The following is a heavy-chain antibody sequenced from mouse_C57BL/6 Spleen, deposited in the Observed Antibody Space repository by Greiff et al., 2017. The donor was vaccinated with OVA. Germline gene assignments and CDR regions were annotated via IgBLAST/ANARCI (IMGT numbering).Heavy chain of an antibody. CDR3: ARVDYGNYGAY. J-gene: IGHJ3*01. CDR2: INPNNGGT. V-gene: IGHV1-26*01. CDR1: GYTFTDYY. Sequence: EVQLQESGPELVKPGASVKISCKASGYTFTDYYMNWVKQSHGKSLEWIGDINPNNGGTSYNQKFKGKATLTVDKSSSTAYMEPRSLTSEDSAVYYCARVDYGNYGAYWGQGTLVTVSA. D-gene: IGHD2-1*01.